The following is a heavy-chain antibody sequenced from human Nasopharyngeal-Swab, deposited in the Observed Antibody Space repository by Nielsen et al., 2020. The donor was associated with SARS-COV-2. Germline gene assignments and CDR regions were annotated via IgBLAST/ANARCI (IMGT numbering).Heavy chain of an antibody. CDR3: ARAFTRASWDKENWFDT. CDR2: INPNGGGT. Sequence: ASVKVSCKASAYTFSRYYIHWVRQAPGLGLEWMGIINPNGGGTSSAQNFQGRVSLTRGTSTSTLYMELSSLTSEDTAVYYCARAFTRASWDKENWFDTWGQGTLVTVSS. D-gene: IGHD1-26*01. J-gene: IGHJ5*02. CDR1: AYTFSRYY. V-gene: IGHV1-46*01.